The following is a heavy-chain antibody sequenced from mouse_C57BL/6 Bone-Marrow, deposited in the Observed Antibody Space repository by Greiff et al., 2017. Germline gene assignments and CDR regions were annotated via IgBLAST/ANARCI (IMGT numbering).Heavy chain of an antibody. D-gene: IGHD2-5*01. CDR3: ARPYYSNYWYFDV. Sequence: QVPLQQSGAELVKPGASVKMSCKASGYTFTSYWITWVKQRPGQGLEWIGDIYPGSGSTNYNEKFKSKATLTVDTSSSTAYMQLSSLTSEDSAVYYCARPYYSNYWYFDVWGTGTTVTVSS. CDR1: GYTFTSYW. CDR2: IYPGSGST. V-gene: IGHV1-55*01. J-gene: IGHJ1*03.